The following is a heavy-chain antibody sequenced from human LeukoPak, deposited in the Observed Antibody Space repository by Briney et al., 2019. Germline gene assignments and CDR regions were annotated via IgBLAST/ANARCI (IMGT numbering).Heavy chain of an antibody. J-gene: IGHJ4*02. D-gene: IGHD4-17*01. V-gene: IGHV4-59*01. CDR1: GDSLNNYY. CDR3: ARVLDGDYADY. Sequence: PSETLSLTCTVSGDSLNNYYWSWFRQPPGKGLEWIAYMYYSGGSSYNPPLKSRLTISVDTSKNQFSLKVTSVTTADTAVYYCARVLDGDYADYWGQGTLVTVSS. CDR2: MYYSGGS.